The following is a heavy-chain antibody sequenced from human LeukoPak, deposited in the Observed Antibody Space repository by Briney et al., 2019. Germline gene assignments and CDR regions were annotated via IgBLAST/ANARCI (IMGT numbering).Heavy chain of an antibody. V-gene: IGHV1-69*01. CDR1: GGTFSSYA. CDR2: IIPIFGTA. D-gene: IGHD2-15*01. CDR3: ARDLAAPYFDY. J-gene: IGHJ4*02. Sequence: GASVKVSCKASGGTFSSYANSWVRQAPGQGLEWMGGIIPIFGTANYAQKFQGRVTITADESTSTAYMELSSLRSEDTAVYYCARDLAAPYFDYWGQGTLVTVSS.